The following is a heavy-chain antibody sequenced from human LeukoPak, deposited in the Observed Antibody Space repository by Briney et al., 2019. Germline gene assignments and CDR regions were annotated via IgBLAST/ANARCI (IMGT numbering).Heavy chain of an antibody. CDR2: SKNKANSYIT. Sequence: GGSLRLSCAASGFTFSSNYMSWVRQAPGKGLEWVGRSKNKANSYITQYAAFVQGRFTISRDDSKNSLYLQINSLKTEDTAVYYCARDDGGQGDYWGQGTLVTVSS. J-gene: IGHJ4*02. D-gene: IGHD2-15*01. V-gene: IGHV3-72*01. CDR3: ARDDGGQGDY. CDR1: GFTFSSNY.